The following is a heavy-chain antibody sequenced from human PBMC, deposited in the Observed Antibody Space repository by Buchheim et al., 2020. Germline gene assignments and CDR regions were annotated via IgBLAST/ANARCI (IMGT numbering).Heavy chain of an antibody. Sequence: EVALVESGGGLVQPGGSLRLSCSASGFNFGSYQMHWVRQAPGKGLEWIAYVSNSGHTATYADSVRGRFTASRDTAKHSLSLQMNGLRVDDTATYDCGRFPSGYRAVWSVLNYWGQGTL. V-gene: IGHV3-48*03. CDR2: VSNSGHTA. J-gene: IGHJ4*02. CDR1: GFNFGSYQ. D-gene: IGHD2-2*02. CDR3: GRFPSGYRAVWSVLNY.